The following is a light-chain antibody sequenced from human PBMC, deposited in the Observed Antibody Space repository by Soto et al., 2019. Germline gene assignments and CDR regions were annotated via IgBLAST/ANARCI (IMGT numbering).Light chain of an antibody. J-gene: IGKJ1*01. V-gene: IGKV2-28*01. CDR2: LGS. Sequence: DVVMTQSPLSLPVTPGEPASISCRSSQSLLHSNGYNYLDWYLQKPGQCTQLLVYLGSNRACGVAGRLSGSGSATDFPMNISRVEADDVGVYYCMQSRQTPLTFGQGTKVEIK. CDR1: QSLLHSNGYNY. CDR3: MQSRQTPLT.